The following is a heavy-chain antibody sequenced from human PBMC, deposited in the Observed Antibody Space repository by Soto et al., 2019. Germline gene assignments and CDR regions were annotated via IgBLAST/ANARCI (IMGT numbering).Heavy chain of an antibody. V-gene: IGHV4-30-4*01. D-gene: IGHD4-17*01. CDR2: IYYSGST. CDR1: GGSISSGDYY. Sequence: SETLSLTCTVSGGSISSGDYYWSWIRQPPGKGLEWIGYIYYSGSTYYNPSLKSRVTISVDTSKNQFSLKLSSVTAADTAVYYCARDSNYGDYYYWGQGTLVTVSS. CDR3: ARDSNYGDYYY. J-gene: IGHJ4*02.